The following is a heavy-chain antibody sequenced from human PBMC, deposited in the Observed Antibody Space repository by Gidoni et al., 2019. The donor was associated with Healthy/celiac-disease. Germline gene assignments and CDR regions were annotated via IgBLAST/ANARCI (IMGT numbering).Heavy chain of an antibody. CDR2: IYPGDSDT. V-gene: IGHV5-51*01. CDR1: GYSFTSYW. J-gene: IGHJ4*02. D-gene: IGHD6-13*01. Sequence: EVQLVQSGAEVKKPGESLKISCKGSGYSFTSYWIGWVRQMPGKGLEWMGIIYPGDSDTRYSPSFQGQVTISADKSISTAYLQWCSLKASDTAMYYCARYSSSWYPTSYYFDYWGQGTLVTVSS. CDR3: ARYSSSWYPTSYYFDY.